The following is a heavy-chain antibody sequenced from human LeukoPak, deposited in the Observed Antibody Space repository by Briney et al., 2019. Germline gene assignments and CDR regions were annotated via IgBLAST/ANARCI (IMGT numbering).Heavy chain of an antibody. CDR1: GFTFNSYA. CDR2: VSGSGGIT. J-gene: IGHJ4*02. CDR3: AKTTAGNSSGRYPGWPVDY. D-gene: IGHD6-19*01. V-gene: IGHV3-23*01. Sequence: GGSLTLSCAASGFTFNSYAMTWVRQAPGTGQEWVSHVSGSGGITYYADSVKGRFTISRDNSKNTLYLQMNSLRAEDTAVYYCAKTTAGNSSGRYPGWPVDYWGQGTLVTVSS.